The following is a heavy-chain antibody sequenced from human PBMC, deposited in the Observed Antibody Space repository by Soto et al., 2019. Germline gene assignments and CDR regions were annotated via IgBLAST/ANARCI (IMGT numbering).Heavy chain of an antibody. CDR1: GFIFGNFW. CDR2: IKQDGSEK. V-gene: IGHV3-7*01. Sequence: EVQLVESGGGLVQPGGSLGLSCAGSGFIFGNFWMTWVRQAPGKGLEWVANIKQDGSEKYYVDSVKGRFTISRDNVKNSLYLQMNSLRSEDTAVYYCARGTGGATSSGKDQFDYWGQGTLVPVSS. J-gene: IGHJ4*02. CDR3: ARGTGGATSSGKDQFDY. D-gene: IGHD1-26*01.